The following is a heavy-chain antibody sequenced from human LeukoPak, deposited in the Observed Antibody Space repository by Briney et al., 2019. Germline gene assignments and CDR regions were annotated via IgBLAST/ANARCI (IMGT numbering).Heavy chain of an antibody. CDR3: ARGRGRAIFGVDPYYYYGMDV. CDR1: GFTFSSYA. V-gene: IGHV4-34*01. D-gene: IGHD3-3*01. Sequence: GSLRLPCAASGFTFSSYAMSWIRQPPGKGLEWIGEINHSGSTNYNPSLKSRVTISVDTSKNQFSLKLSSVTAADTAVYYCARGRGRAIFGVDPYYYYGMDVWGQGTTVTVSS. J-gene: IGHJ6*02. CDR2: INHSGST.